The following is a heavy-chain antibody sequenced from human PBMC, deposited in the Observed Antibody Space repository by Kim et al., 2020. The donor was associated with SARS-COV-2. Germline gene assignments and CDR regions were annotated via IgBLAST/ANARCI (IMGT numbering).Heavy chain of an antibody. CDR2: IIPILGIG. CDR1: GGTFSSYA. V-gene: IGHV1-69*04. D-gene: IGHD6-13*01. J-gene: IGHJ4*02. Sequence: SVKVSCKASGGTFSSYAISWVRQAPGQGLEWMGRIIPILGIGNYAQKFQGRVTITADKSTSTAYMELSSLRYEDTAVYYCARVGYSSSWFLFDYWGQGTLVTVSS. CDR3: ARVGYSSSWFLFDY.